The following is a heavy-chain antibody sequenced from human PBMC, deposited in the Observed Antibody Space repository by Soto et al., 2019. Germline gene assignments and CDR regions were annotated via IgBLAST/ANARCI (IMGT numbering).Heavy chain of an antibody. D-gene: IGHD1-7*01. V-gene: IGHV3-23*01. CDR1: GFTFYSYA. CDR3: AKAHSFVELTPFDY. J-gene: IGHJ4*02. Sequence: EVQLLESGGGLVQPGGSLRLSCAASGFTFYSYAMTWVRQAPGKGLEWVSSISGSGGTTYYADSVKGRFTISRDSSKNTMYLPMNSLRTEDTAVYYCAKAHSFVELTPFDYWGQGSLVTVSS. CDR2: ISGSGGTT.